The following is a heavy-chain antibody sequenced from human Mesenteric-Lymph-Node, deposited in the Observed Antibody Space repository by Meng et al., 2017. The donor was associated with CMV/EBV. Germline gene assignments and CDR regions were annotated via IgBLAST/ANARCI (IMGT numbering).Heavy chain of an antibody. CDR2: VTPIFGTP. J-gene: IGHJ4*02. D-gene: IGHD4-23*01. CDR1: GGTFSSHA. Sequence: SVKVSCKASGGTFSSHAINWVRQAPGQGLEWMGGVTPIFGTPDYAQQFQGRLTITTDEPTSTAYMELSSLRSEDTAIYYCARTPRANSGTEWGPGTLVTVSS. V-gene: IGHV1-69*05. CDR3: ARTPRANSGTE.